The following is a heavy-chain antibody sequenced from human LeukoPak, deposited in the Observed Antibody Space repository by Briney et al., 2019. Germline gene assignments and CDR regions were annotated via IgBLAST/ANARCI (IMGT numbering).Heavy chain of an antibody. CDR1: GYTFTNYG. CDR3: ARAWGSSVARATMDV. V-gene: IGHV1-18*01. D-gene: IGHD3-10*01. Sequence: ASVKVSCKASGYTFTNYGVSWVRQAPGQGLEWMGWINSNSGNTRSSYAQKFQGRLTVTTDTYTTTAYMELRSLRYDDTAVYYCARAWGSSVARATMDVWGQGTTVIVSS. J-gene: IGHJ6*02. CDR2: INSNSGNTRS.